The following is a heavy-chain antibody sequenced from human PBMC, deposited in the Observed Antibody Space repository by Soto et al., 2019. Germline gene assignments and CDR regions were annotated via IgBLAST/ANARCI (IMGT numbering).Heavy chain of an antibody. V-gene: IGHV6-1*01. CDR2: THYRSKWYY. D-gene: IGHD6-13*01. CDR3: ARLWGIGAADIQRAVDI. Sequence: KQSQTLSLTCAISGDSVSSNSAVWNWIRQSPSRGLEWLGGTHYRSKWYYDYAVSVKSRIIINPDTSKNQFTLQLNSVTPEDTAVYYCARLWGIGAADIQRAVDIWGQGTMVTVSS. CDR1: GDSVSSNSAV. J-gene: IGHJ3*02.